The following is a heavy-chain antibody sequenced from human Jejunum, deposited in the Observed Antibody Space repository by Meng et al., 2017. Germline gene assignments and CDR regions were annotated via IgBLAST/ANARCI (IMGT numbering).Heavy chain of an antibody. J-gene: IGHJ3*02. CDR2: ISDDRSQK. D-gene: IGHD3-10*01. CDR1: GFPFSSYA. V-gene: IGHV3-30*04. Sequence: GESLKISCAASGFPFSSYAMHWVRQAPGKGLEWLAVISDDRSQKYYADSVKGRLTISRDNSKDTLYLKMTSLRAEDTAVYYCARENYYGSGRLGAFDIWGQGTMVTVSS. CDR3: ARENYYGSGRLGAFDI.